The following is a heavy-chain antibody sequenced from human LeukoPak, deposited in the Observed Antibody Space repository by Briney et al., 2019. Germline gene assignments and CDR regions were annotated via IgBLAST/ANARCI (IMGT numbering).Heavy chain of an antibody. Sequence: SETLSLTCTVSGYSISSGYYWGWIRQPPGKGLEWIGSIYHSGSTYYNPSLKSRVTISVDTSKNQFSLKLSSVTAADTAVYYCARDIRSQRWLQFYSFDYWGQGTLVTVSS. CDR2: IYHSGST. CDR3: ARDIRSQRWLQFYSFDY. V-gene: IGHV4-38-2*02. J-gene: IGHJ4*02. D-gene: IGHD5-24*01. CDR1: GYSISSGYY.